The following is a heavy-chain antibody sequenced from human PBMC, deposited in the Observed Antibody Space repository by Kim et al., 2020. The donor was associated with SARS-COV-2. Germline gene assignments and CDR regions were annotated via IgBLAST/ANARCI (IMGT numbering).Heavy chain of an antibody. CDR3: AKDLRSYYGSGRPNWFDP. D-gene: IGHD3-10*01. V-gene: IGHV3-23*01. J-gene: IGHJ5*02. Sequence: KGRFTISRDKSKNTLYLQMNSLRAEDTAVYYCAKDLRSYYGSGRPNWFDPWGQGTLVTVSS.